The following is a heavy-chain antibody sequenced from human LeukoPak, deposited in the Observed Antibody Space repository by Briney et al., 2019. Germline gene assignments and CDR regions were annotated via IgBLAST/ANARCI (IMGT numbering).Heavy chain of an antibody. CDR1: GFTFSNYW. D-gene: IGHD4-23*01. CDR3: ARASTPGGSFDY. V-gene: IGHV3-74*01. Sequence: GGSLRLSCAASGFTFSNYWMRWVRQAPGKGLVWVSRITSDGSSTSYADSVRGRFTVSRDNAKNTLYLQMNSLRAEDTAVYYCARASTPGGSFDYWGQGTLVTVSS. J-gene: IGHJ4*02. CDR2: ITSDGSST.